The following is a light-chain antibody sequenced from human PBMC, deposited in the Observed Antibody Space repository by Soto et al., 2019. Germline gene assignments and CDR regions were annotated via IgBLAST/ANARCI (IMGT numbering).Light chain of an antibody. V-gene: IGLV1-40*01. CDR3: QSYDSSLSGWV. CDR1: SSNIGAGYD. Sequence: QSVLTQPPSVSGAPGQRVTISCTGSSSNIGAGYDVHWYQQLPGTAXXLXXYGXXXRXXXXXXXXSXXXXXXXXXXXXXGLXAEDEADYYCQSYDSSLSGWVFGGGTQLTVL. CDR2: GXX. J-gene: IGLJ3*02.